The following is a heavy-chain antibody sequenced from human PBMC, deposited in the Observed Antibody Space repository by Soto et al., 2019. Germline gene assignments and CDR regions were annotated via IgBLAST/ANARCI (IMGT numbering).Heavy chain of an antibody. D-gene: IGHD4-17*01. CDR3: ANYGDYASGLDY. Sequence: SVKVSCKASGGTFSSYAISWVRQAPGQGLEWMGGIIPIFGTANYAQKFQGRVTITADESTSTAYMELSSLRSEDTAVYYCANYGDYASGLDYWGQGTLVTVSS. V-gene: IGHV1-69*13. CDR2: IIPIFGTA. CDR1: GGTFSSYA. J-gene: IGHJ4*02.